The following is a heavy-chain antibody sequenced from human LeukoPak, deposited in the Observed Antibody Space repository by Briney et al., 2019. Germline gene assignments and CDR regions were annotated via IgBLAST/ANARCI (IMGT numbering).Heavy chain of an antibody. CDR1: GGSLDSGYHY. D-gene: IGHD1-26*01. V-gene: IGHV4-31*03. CDR2: IYYSGNT. J-gene: IGHJ4*02. Sequence: SQTLSLTCTVSGGSLDSGYHYWSWIRQHPGKGLEWIGYIYYSGNTYYNPSLKSRFSISVDKSKKQFSLRLTSVTAADTAVYYCARHGMSGSYTYWGQGTLVTVSS. CDR3: ARHGMSGSYTY.